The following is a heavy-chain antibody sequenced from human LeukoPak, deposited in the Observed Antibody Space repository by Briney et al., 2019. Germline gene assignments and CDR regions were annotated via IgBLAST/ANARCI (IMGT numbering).Heavy chain of an antibody. D-gene: IGHD5-18*01. J-gene: IGHJ4*02. Sequence: TSETLSLTCTVSGGSISSYYWSWIRQPPGKGLEWIGFIFYSGTTNYNPSLKSRVTISVDTSKNQFSLKLSSVTAADTAVYYCARVGLRGYTYGYAYWGQGTLVTVSS. CDR2: IFYSGTT. V-gene: IGHV4-59*01. CDR3: ARVGLRGYTYGYAY. CDR1: GGSISSYY.